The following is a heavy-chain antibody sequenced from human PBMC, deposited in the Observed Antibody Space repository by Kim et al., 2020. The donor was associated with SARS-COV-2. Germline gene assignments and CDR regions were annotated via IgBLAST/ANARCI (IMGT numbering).Heavy chain of an antibody. Sequence: SETLSLTCAVYGGSFSGYYWSWIRQPPGKGLEWIGEINHSGSTNYNPSLKSRVTISVDTSKNQFSLKLSSVTAADTAVYYCARDTGSMVRGVIPYYYYY. CDR1: GGSFSGYY. V-gene: IGHV4-34*01. J-gene: IGHJ6*01. D-gene: IGHD3-10*01. CDR2: INHSGST. CDR3: ARDTGSMVRGVIPYYYYY.